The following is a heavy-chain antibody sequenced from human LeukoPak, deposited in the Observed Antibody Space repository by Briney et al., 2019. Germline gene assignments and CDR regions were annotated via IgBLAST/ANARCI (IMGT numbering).Heavy chain of an antibody. D-gene: IGHD3-10*01. CDR2: ISYDGSNK. CDR3: ARAVPLWFGELLLDY. J-gene: IGHJ4*02. Sequence: GRSLRLSCAAFGFTFSSYAMHWVRQAPGKGLEWVAVISYDGSNKYYADSVKGRFTISRDNSKNTLYLQMNSLRAEDTAVYYCARAVPLWFGELLLDYWGQGTLVTVSS. V-gene: IGHV3-30*04. CDR1: GFTFSSYA.